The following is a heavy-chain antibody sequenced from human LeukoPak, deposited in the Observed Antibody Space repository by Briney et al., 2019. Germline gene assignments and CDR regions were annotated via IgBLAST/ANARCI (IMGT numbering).Heavy chain of an antibody. J-gene: IGHJ4*02. CDR2: VSYEGKSQ. Sequence: GGSLRLSCAASGFTFSGYSMTWVRQAPGKGLEWVAVVSYEGKSQYYADSVRGRFTISRDNSKNTLYLQMNSLRGEDAAVYYCAKEGTAQISTWYDYWGQGTLVTVSS. D-gene: IGHD6-13*01. CDR1: GFTFSGYS. CDR3: AKEGTAQISTWYDY. V-gene: IGHV3-30*18.